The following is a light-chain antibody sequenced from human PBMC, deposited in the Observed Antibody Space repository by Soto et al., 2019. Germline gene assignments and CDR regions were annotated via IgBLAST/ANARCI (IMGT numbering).Light chain of an antibody. CDR1: SSDVGSYNL. J-gene: IGLJ2*01. CDR2: EGS. CDR3: CPYAASVI. V-gene: IGLV2-23*01. Sequence: QSALTQPASVSGSPGQSISVSYAGTSSDVGSYNLVSWYQQHPGEAPKLIIYEGSNRPSGVSNRFSGSTSGNTASLTISRIQAEDEADYYCCPYAASVIFGGGTKLTVL.